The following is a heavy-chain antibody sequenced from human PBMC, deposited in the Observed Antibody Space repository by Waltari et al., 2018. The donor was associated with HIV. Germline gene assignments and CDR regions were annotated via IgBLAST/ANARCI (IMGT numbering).Heavy chain of an antibody. D-gene: IGHD6-19*01. CDR2: INPSGGST. CDR3: ARVMVEEWLASYYFDY. CDR1: GYTFTSYY. V-gene: IGHV1-46*01. J-gene: IGHJ4*02. Sequence: QVQLVQSGAEVKKPGASVKVSCKASGYTFTSYYMHWVRQAPGQGLEWMGIINPSGGSTSYAQKFQGRVTMTRDTSTSTVYMELSSLRSEDTAVYYCARVMVEEWLASYYFDYWGQGTLVTVSS.